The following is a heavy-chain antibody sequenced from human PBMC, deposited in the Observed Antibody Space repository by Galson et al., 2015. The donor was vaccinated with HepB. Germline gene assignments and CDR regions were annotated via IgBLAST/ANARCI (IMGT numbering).Heavy chain of an antibody. CDR2: IYPDDSDT. J-gene: IGHJ4*02. D-gene: IGHD3-16*01. Sequence: QSGAEVKKPGESLKISCQDSGYSFTNYWIGWVRQRPGKGLEWMGIIYPDDSDTRYSPSFQGQVTISVDKSTSAAYLQWSSLKASDTAIYYCVTAVGGLFGFDFWGPGTLVTVSS. CDR3: VTAVGGLFGFDF. CDR1: GYSFTNYW. V-gene: IGHV5-51*01.